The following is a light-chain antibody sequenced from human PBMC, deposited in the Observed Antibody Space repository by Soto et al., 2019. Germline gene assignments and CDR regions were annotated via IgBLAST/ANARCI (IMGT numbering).Light chain of an antibody. CDR2: DAS. CDR3: QQYGSSLLT. J-gene: IGKJ4*01. V-gene: IGKV3-20*01. CDR1: QSVTSSY. Sequence: EIVCTQSPGTLSLSPGERATLSCRASQSVTSSYLAWWQQKPGQAPRLLIYDASNRATGIPAMFNGSGSGTDFTLTISRLEPEDVAVYYCQQYGSSLLTFGGGTKVDIK.